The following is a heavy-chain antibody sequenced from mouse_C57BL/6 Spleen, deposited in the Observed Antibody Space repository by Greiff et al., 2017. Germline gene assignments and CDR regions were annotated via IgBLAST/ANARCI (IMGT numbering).Heavy chain of an antibody. D-gene: IGHD1-1*01. V-gene: IGHV1-82*01. Sequence: QVQLQQSGPELVKPGASVKISCKASGYAFSSSWMNWVKQRPGKGLEWIGRIYPGDGDTNYNGKFKGKATLTADKSSSTAYMQLSSLTSEDSAVYFCGRWGLLNYWGQGTTLTVSS. J-gene: IGHJ2*01. CDR2: IYPGDGDT. CDR1: GYAFSSSW. CDR3: GRWGLLNY.